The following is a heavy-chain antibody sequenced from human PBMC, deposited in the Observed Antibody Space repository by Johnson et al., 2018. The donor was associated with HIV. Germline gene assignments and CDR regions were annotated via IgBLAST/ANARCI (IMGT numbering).Heavy chain of an antibody. D-gene: IGHD2-21*01. J-gene: IGHJ3*02. V-gene: IGHV3-30*02. Sequence: VQLVESGGGVVQPGGSLRLSCGPSGFSLRDFAMHWVRQAPGKGLEWVALIRADGRERYCAASVKGRFTISRDNYRNMIYLQMNSLRVDDTAVYHCAKVSVGTPYYPFDIWGQGRKVTVSS. CDR3: AKVSVGTPYYPFDI. CDR1: GFSLRDFA. CDR2: IRADGRER.